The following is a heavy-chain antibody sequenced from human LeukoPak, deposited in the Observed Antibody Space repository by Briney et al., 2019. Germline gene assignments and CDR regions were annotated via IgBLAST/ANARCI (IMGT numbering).Heavy chain of an antibody. CDR1: GGSISRYY. V-gene: IGHV4-4*07. D-gene: IGHD4-17*01. CDR2: IYTSGST. J-gene: IGHJ4*02. Sequence: PSETLSLTCTVSGGSISRYYWSWIRQPAGKGLEWIGRIYTSGSTNYHTPLKSRVNMSVDTSKNQFSLKLSSVTAADTAVYYCAGECDYPCYYYDYWGQGTLVTV. CDR3: AGECDYPCYYYDY.